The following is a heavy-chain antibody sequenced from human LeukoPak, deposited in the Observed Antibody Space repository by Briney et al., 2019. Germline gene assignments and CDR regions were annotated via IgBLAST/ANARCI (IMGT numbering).Heavy chain of an antibody. CDR1: GGSISSNY. CDR3: ARTVTVTTSWCYFDL. V-gene: IGHV4-4*07. D-gene: IGHD4-17*01. Sequence: SETLSLTCTVSGGSISSNYWSWIRQPAGTGLEWIGRIYTSGSTNYHPSLKSRVTMSLDTSKNQFSLKLSSVTAADTAVYYCARTVTVTTSWCYFDLWGRGTLVTVTS. CDR2: IYTSGST. J-gene: IGHJ2*01.